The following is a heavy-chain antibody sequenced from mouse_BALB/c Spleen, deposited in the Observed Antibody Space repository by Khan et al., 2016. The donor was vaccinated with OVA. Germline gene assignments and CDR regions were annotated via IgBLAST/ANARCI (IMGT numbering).Heavy chain of an antibody. V-gene: IGHV3-2*02. CDR3: ARSGYEAWFAY. D-gene: IGHD2-14*01. CDR1: GYSITSDYA. CDR2: ISYSGST. Sequence: EVKLLESGSGLVKPSQSLSLTCTVTGYSITSDYAWNWIRQFPRNKLEWMGYISYSGSTSYNPSLKSRISITRDTSKNQFFLQLNSVTTEDTATYFCARSGYEAWFAYWGQGTLVTVSA. J-gene: IGHJ3*01.